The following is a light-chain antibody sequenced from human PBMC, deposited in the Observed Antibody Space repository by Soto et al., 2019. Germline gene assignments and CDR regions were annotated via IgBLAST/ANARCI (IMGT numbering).Light chain of an antibody. CDR3: QHRSSWPVT. J-gene: IGKJ5*01. Sequence: VLTQSPVTLSLSAGARATLSCRASQSVQSYLAWYQQTPGQAPRLLIYDSSTRATGVQARFSGSGSGTDFTLTISTLEPEAFAVDYCQHRSSWPVTFGQETRLEIK. CDR1: QSVQSY. V-gene: IGKV3-11*01. CDR2: DSS.